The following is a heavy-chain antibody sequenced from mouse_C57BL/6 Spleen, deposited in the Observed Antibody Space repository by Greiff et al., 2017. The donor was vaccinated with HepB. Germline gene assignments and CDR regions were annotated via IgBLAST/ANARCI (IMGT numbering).Heavy chain of an antibody. V-gene: IGHV5-4*01. CDR1: GFTFSSYA. J-gene: IGHJ2*01. D-gene: IGHD2-4*01. CDR3: ARDNDYDYHLDY. CDR2: ISDGGSYT. Sequence: EVQRVESGGGLVKPGGSLKLSCAASGFTFSSYAMSWVRQTPEKRLEWVATISDGGSYTYYPDNVKGRFTISRDNAKNNLYLQMSHLKSEDTAMYYCARDNDYDYHLDYWGQGTTLTVSS.